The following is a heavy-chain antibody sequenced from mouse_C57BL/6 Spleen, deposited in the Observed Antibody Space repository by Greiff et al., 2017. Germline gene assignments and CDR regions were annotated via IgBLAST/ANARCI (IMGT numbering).Heavy chain of an antibody. V-gene: IGHV1-7*01. CDR3: ARFHYYYGSSPYYYAMDY. CDR2: INPSSGYT. Sequence: QVQLQQSGAELAKPGASVKLSCKASGYTFTSYWMHWGKQRPGQGLEWIGYINPSSGYTKYNQKFKDKATLTADKSSSTAYMQLSSLTYEDSAVYYCARFHYYYGSSPYYYAMDYWGQGTSVTVAS. J-gene: IGHJ4*01. D-gene: IGHD1-1*01. CDR1: GYTFTSYW.